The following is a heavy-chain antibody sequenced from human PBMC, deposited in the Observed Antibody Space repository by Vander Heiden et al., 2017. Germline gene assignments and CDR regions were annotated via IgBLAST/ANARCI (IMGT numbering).Heavy chain of an antibody. CDR2: INPNSGGT. Sequence: QVQLVQSGAEVKKPGASVKVSCKASGYTFTGYYMHWVRQAPGQGLEGMGWINPNSGGTNYAQKFQGRVTMTRDTSISTAYMELSRLRSDDTAVYYCAREVVPAAPFYYGMDVWGQGTTVTVSS. J-gene: IGHJ6*02. D-gene: IGHD2-2*01. V-gene: IGHV1-2*02. CDR3: AREVVPAAPFYYGMDV. CDR1: GYTFTGYY.